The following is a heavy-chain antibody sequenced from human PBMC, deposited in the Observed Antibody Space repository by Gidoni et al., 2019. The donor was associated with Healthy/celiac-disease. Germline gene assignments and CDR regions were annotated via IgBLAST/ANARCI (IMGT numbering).Heavy chain of an antibody. Sequence: QVQLQESGPGLVKPSETLSLTCTVSGGSISSYYWSWIRQPPGKGLEWIGYIYYSGSTNYNPSLKSRVTISVDTSKNQFSLKLSSVTAADTAVYYCARDLGHRRESWFDPWGQGTLVTVSS. CDR1: GGSISSYY. V-gene: IGHV4-59*01. D-gene: IGHD1-26*01. J-gene: IGHJ5*02. CDR2: IYYSGST. CDR3: ARDLGHRRESWFDP.